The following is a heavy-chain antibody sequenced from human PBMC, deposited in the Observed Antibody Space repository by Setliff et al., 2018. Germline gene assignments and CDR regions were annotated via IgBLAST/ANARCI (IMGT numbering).Heavy chain of an antibody. D-gene: IGHD3-16*02. J-gene: IGHJ4*02. CDR2: MNPNSGNT. CDR1: GYTFTSYD. CDR3: ARGPRYDYVWGSYRPSTSGDLYYFDY. V-gene: IGHV1-8*01. Sequence: ASVKVSCKASGYTFTSYDNNWVRQATGHGLERMGWMNPNSGNTGYAQKFQGRVTMTRNTSISTAYMELSSLRSEETAVYYCARGPRYDYVWGSYRPSTSGDLYYFDYWGQSTLVAVSS.